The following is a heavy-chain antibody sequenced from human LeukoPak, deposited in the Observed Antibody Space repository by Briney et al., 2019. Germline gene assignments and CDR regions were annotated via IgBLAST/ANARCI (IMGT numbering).Heavy chain of an antibody. J-gene: IGHJ4*02. CDR3: ARAGLIAAAGTGDDY. V-gene: IGHV3-30-3*01. Sequence: HPGGSLSLSCAASGFTFSSYAMHWVRQAPGKGLEWVAVISDNGSNKYYADSVKGRFTISRDNSTNTLYLPMNSLRAEDTAVYYCARAGLIAAAGTGDDYWGQGTLVTVPS. CDR1: GFTFSSYA. CDR2: ISDNGSNK. D-gene: IGHD6-13*01.